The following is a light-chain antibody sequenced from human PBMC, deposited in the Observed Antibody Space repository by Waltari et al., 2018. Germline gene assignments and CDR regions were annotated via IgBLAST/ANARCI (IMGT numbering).Light chain of an antibody. V-gene: IGLV2-14*01. CDR3: SSYTSSTTWV. J-gene: IGLJ3*02. Sequence: QSALTQPASVSGSPGQSITISCTGTSSDVGGYYYVSWYQQHQGKAPKLIIYEDSNRPSGVSNRFSGSKSANTASLTISGLQAEDEADYYCSSYTSSTTWVFGGGTKLTVL. CDR1: SSDVGGYYY. CDR2: EDS.